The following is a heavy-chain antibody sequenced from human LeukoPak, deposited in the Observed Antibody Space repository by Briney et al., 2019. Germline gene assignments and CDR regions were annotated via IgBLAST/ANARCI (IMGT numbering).Heavy chain of an antibody. CDR1: GYSFTSYW. CDR3: ARHSYDSSGYYFPYYFDY. J-gene: IGHJ4*02. V-gene: IGHV5-51*01. CDR2: IYPGDSDT. D-gene: IGHD3-22*01. Sequence: GESLKISCKGSGYSFTSYWIGWVRQMPGKGLEWMGIIYPGDSDTRYSPSFQGQVTISADKSISTAYLQWSSLKASDTAMYYCARHSYDSSGYYFPYYFDYWGQGTLVTVSS.